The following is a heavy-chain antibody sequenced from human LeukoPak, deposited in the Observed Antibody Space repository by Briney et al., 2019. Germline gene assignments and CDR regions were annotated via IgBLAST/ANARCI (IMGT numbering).Heavy chain of an antibody. Sequence: GGSLRLSCAASGFTFSSYDMHWVRQATGKGLEWVSAIGTAGDTYYPGSVKGRFTISRENAKNSLYLQMNSLRAGDTAVYYCARSRPGIAVAGQSEAYFDYWGQGTLVTVSS. J-gene: IGHJ4*02. V-gene: IGHV3-13*01. D-gene: IGHD6-19*01. CDR2: IGTAGDT. CDR1: GFTFSSYD. CDR3: ARSRPGIAVAGQSEAYFDY.